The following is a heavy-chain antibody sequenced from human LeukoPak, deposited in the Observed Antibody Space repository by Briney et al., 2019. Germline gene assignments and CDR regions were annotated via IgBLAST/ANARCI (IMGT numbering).Heavy chain of an antibody. CDR3: AKDSVAGTGSLDY. CDR1: GFTFSSYA. Sequence: PGGSLRLSCAASGFTFSSYAMSWVRQAPGKGLEWVSAISGSGGSTYYAYSVKRRFTISRDNSKNTLYLQMNSLRAEDTAVYYCAKDSVAGTGSLDYWGQGNLVTVSS. D-gene: IGHD6-19*01. V-gene: IGHV3-23*01. J-gene: IGHJ4*02. CDR2: ISGSGGST.